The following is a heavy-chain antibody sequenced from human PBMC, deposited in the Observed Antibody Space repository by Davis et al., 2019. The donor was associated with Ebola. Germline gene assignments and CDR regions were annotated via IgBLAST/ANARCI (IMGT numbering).Heavy chain of an antibody. J-gene: IGHJ6*02. CDR2: IRAGDDTT. D-gene: IGHD1-26*01. CDR3: AKGTWEAYGMDV. V-gene: IGHV3-23*01. CDR1: GFTFGSYH. Sequence: GESLNISCRASGFTFGSYHMTWVRQAQGKGLEWVSGIRAGDDTTHYAESVKGRFTISRDNSMNTLYLEMNSLRVEDTALYYCAKGTWEAYGMDVWGQGTTVTVSS.